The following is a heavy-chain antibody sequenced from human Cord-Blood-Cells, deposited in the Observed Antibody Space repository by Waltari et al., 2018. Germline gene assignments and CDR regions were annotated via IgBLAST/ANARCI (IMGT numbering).Heavy chain of an antibody. J-gene: IGHJ4*02. CDR2: IYHSGST. CDR3: ARNSGSYELYY. V-gene: IGHV4-38-2*02. Sequence: QVQLQESGPGLVKPSETLSLTCTVSGYSISSGYYWGWIRQPPGKGLGWIGSIYHSGSTYYNPSLRSRVTMSVDPSKSQFSLKLSAVTAADTAVYYCARNSGSYELYYWGQGTLVTVSS. CDR1: GYSISSGYY. D-gene: IGHD1-26*01.